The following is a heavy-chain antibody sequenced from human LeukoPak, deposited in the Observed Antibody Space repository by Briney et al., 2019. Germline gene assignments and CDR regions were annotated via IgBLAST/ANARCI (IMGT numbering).Heavy chain of an antibody. Sequence: ASLKVSCKASGYSFTGYYMHWVRQAPGQGPEWMGWINPNSGGTNYAPKFQGRVTMTRDTSISTAYMELSRLTSDDTAVYYCARGWVLRSPHDLWGQGTLVTVSS. CDR3: ARGWVLRSPHDL. CDR2: INPNSGGT. J-gene: IGHJ5*02. D-gene: IGHD3-3*01. V-gene: IGHV1-2*02. CDR1: GYSFTGYY.